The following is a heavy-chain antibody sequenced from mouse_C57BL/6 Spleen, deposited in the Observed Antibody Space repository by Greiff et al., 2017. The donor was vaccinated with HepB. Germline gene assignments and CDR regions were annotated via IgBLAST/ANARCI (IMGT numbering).Heavy chain of an antibody. CDR1: GFTFSSYA. CDR3: AREDYPHYFDY. J-gene: IGHJ2*01. D-gene: IGHD1-1*02. V-gene: IGHV5-4*01. CDR2: ISDGGSYT. Sequence: EVKLVESGGGLVKPGGSLKLSCAASGFTFSSYAMSWVRQTPEKRLEWVATISDGGSYTYYPDNVKGRFTISRDNAKNNLYLQMSHLKSEDTAMYYCAREDYPHYFDYWGQGTTLTVSS.